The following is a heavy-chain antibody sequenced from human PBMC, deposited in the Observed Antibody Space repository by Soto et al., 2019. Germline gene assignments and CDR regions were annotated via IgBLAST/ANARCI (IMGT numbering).Heavy chain of an antibody. J-gene: IGHJ6*03. CDR3: AREGLTSIAARRGYYYMDV. V-gene: IGHV1-69*04. CDR1: GGTFSRYT. CDR2: IIPILGIA. D-gene: IGHD6-6*01. Sequence: GASVKVSCKASGGTFSRYTISWVRQAPGRGLEWMGRIIPILGIANYAQKFQGRVTITADKSTSTAYMELSSLRSEDTAVYYCAREGLTSIAARRGYYYMDVWGKGTTVTVSS.